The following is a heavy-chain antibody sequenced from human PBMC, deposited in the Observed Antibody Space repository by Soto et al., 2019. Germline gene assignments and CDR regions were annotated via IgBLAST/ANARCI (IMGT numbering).Heavy chain of an antibody. J-gene: IGHJ5*02. CDR3: ARDRGDYDFWSGYYPNWFDP. D-gene: IGHD3-3*01. V-gene: IGHV1-2*02. Sequence: QVQLVQSGAEVKKPGASVKVSCKASGYTFTGYYMHWVRQAPGQGLEWMGWINPNSGGTNYAQKLQGRVTMTRDTSISTAYMELSRLRSDDTAVYYCARDRGDYDFWSGYYPNWFDPWGQGTLVTVSS. CDR2: INPNSGGT. CDR1: GYTFTGYY.